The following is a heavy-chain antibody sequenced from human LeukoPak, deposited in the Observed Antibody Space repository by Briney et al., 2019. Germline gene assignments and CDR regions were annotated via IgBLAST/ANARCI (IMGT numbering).Heavy chain of an antibody. CDR1: GFTFSSYS. CDR2: ISNIGAST. J-gene: IGHJ4*02. V-gene: IGHV3-21*01. D-gene: IGHD3-10*01. CDR3: ARESRRYGSGSYPPDY. Sequence: GESLRLSCVASGFTFSSYSTNWVRQAPGKGLEWVSSISNIGASTDYADSVKGRFTISRDNAKNSLYLQMTSLRAEDTAVYYCARESRRYGSGSYPPDYWGRGTLVTVSS.